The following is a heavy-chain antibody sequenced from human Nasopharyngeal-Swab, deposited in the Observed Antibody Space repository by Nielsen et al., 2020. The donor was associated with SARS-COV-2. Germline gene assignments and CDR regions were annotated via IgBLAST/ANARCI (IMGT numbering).Heavy chain of an antibody. V-gene: IGHV3-43D*03. CDR1: GFTFDDYA. D-gene: IGHD4-17*01. CDR3: ARDRYGDLDY. CDR2: ISWDGGST. J-gene: IGHJ4*02. Sequence: GESLKISCAASGFTFDDYAMHWVRQAPGKGLEWVSLISWDGGSTYYADSVKGRFTISRDNAKNSLYLQMNSLRAEDTAVYYCARDRYGDLDYWGQGTLVTVSS.